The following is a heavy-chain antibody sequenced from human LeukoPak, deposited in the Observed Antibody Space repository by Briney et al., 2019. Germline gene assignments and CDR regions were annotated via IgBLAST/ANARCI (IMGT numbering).Heavy chain of an antibody. CDR3: ARDEVKYNNGPGAFDI. Sequence: GASVKVSCKASGYTFTSYYMHWVRQAPGQGLEWMGIINPSGGSTTYAQKFQGRVTMTRDTSTSTVYMELSSLRSEDTAVYYCARDEVKYNNGPGAFDIWGQGTMVTVSS. CDR2: INPSGGST. CDR1: GYTFTSYY. D-gene: IGHD5-18*01. V-gene: IGHV1-46*01. J-gene: IGHJ3*02.